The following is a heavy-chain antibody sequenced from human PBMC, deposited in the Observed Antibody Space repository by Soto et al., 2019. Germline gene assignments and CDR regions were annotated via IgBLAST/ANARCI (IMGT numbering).Heavy chain of an antibody. CDR2: IFHSGNA. J-gene: IGHJ4*01. V-gene: IGHV4-59*01. Sequence: SETLSLTCTVSGGSIRNVYWSWIRQSPGKRLEWIGFIFHSGNARYNPSLKSRVTISVDTSKNQFSLSLDSVTAADTAVYFCARAHAPTLPFDYWGQGTLVTVSS. CDR3: ARAHAPTLPFDY. D-gene: IGHD2-15*01. CDR1: GGSIRNVY.